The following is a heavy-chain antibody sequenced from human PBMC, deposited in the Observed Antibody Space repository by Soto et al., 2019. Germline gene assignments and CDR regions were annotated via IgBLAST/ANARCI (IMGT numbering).Heavy chain of an antibody. V-gene: IGHV1-58*01. Sequence: SVKVSCKASGFTFTSYAVQWVRQAPGQRLEWIGWIVVGSGNTSYAQKFQERVTITRDMSTSTAYMELSSLRSEDTVVYYCARVVFGGYSDLDYWGQGTLVTVSS. J-gene: IGHJ4*02. D-gene: IGHD5-12*01. CDR1: GFTFTSYA. CDR2: IVVGSGNT. CDR3: ARVVFGGYSDLDY.